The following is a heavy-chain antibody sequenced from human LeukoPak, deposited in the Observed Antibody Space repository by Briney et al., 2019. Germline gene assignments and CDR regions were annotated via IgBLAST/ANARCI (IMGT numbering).Heavy chain of an antibody. D-gene: IGHD2-21*02. Sequence: PGGSLRLSCAASGFTFSSYSMNWVRQAPGKGLEWVSSISSSSSYIYYADSVKGRFTISRDNAKNSLYLQMNSLRAEDTAVYYCASSPCGGDCYPFDYWGQGTLVTVSS. CDR3: ASSPCGGDCYPFDY. V-gene: IGHV3-21*01. CDR2: ISSSSSYI. J-gene: IGHJ4*02. CDR1: GFTFSSYS.